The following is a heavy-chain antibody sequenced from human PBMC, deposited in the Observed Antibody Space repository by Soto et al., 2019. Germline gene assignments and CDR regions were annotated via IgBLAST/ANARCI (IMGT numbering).Heavy chain of an antibody. D-gene: IGHD3-16*01. Sequence: TLSLTRTVSGGSMNIGGYYWTLISQHPGKGLEWIGYIYYSGSTNYNPSLKSRVTISVDKSKNQFSLKLSSVTAADTAVYYCARDYYDTKGYSLDPWGLGTLVTVSS. CDR1: GGSMNIGGYY. CDR3: ARDYYDTKGYSLDP. CDR2: IYYSGST. J-gene: IGHJ5*02. V-gene: IGHV4-31*02.